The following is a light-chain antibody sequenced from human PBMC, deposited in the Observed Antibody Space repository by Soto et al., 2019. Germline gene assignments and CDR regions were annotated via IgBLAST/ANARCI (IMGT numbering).Light chain of an antibody. J-gene: IGKJ4*01. V-gene: IGKV3D-7*01. CDR1: QSVSRYY. CDR2: GAS. Sequence: VLTQSPATLSLSPGERATLSCRASQSVSRYYLSWYQQRPGQPPRLLIYGASTRATGIPARFSGSGSGADFTLTITSLQLEDFAVYYCQQALSFGGGTRVEIK. CDR3: QQALS.